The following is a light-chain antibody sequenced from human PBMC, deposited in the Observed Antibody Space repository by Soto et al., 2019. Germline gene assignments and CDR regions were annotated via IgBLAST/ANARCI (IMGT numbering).Light chain of an antibody. CDR1: ESVLSSSNNKNS. CDR3: QQYNNWPIT. V-gene: IGKV4-1*01. Sequence: DIVMTQSPDSLAVSRGERATSNWKSSESVLSSSNNKNSIAWYQQKPGQPPRLLIYWASTRESGVPDRFSGSGSGTDFTLTISSLQSEDFALYYCQQYNNWPITFGQGTRLEIK. J-gene: IGKJ5*01. CDR2: WAS.